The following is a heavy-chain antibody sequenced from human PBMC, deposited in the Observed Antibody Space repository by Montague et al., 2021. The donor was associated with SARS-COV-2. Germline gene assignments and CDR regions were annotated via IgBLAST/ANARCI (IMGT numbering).Heavy chain of an antibody. J-gene: IGHJ5*02. CDR3: AGGGDSSSWYGGKNWFDP. CDR1: GGSFSGYY. CDR2: INHGGST. D-gene: IGHD6-13*01. Sequence: SETLSLTCAVYGGSFSGYYWSWIRQPPGKGLEWIGEINHGGSTNYNPSLKSRVTISVDTSKNQFSLKLSSVTAADTAVYYCAGGGDSSSWYGGKNWFDPWGQGTLVTVSS. V-gene: IGHV4-34*01.